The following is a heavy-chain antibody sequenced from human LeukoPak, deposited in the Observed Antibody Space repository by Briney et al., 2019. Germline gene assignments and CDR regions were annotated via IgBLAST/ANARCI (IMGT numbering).Heavy chain of an antibody. D-gene: IGHD6-13*01. V-gene: IGHV3-53*01. CDR2: IYSGGST. CDR3: ARYSSSWYSPFDY. CDR1: GFTVSSNY. J-gene: IGHJ4*02. Sequence: GGSLRLSCAASGFTVSSNYMSWVPQAPGKGLEWVSVIYSGGSTYYADSVKGRFTISRDNSKNTLYLQMNNLRAEDTAVYYCARYSSSWYSPFDYWGQGTLVTVSS.